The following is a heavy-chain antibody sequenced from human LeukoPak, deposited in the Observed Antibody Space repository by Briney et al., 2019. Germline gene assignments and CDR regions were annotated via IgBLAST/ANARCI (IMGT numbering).Heavy chain of an antibody. D-gene: IGHD4-23*01. J-gene: IGHJ4*02. CDR1: GFTFSSYW. V-gene: IGHV3-74*01. Sequence: GGSLRLSCAASGFTFSSYWMNWVRQAPGKGLVWVSRIASDGSSTTYADSVKGRFSVSRDNAKSTLYLQMNSLRVEDTAVYYCARGRPHGNDYWGQGTLVTVSS. CDR2: IASDGSST. CDR3: ARGRPHGNDY.